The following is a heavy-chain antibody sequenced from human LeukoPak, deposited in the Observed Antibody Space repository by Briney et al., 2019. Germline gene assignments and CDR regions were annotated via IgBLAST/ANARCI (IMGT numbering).Heavy chain of an antibody. CDR1: GGSIRSSSYY. V-gene: IGHV4-39*01. CDR2: IYYSGST. Sequence: SETLSLTCTVSGGSIRSSSYYWGWIRQPPGKGLEWIGSIYYSGSTYYNPSLKSRVTISVDTSKNQFSLKLSSVTAADTAVYYCARRVQKANWFDPWGQGTLVTVSS. CDR3: ARRVQKANWFDP. J-gene: IGHJ5*02.